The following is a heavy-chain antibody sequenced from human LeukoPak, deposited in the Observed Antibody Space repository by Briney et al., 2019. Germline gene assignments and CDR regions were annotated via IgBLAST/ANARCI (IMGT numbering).Heavy chain of an antibody. V-gene: IGHV4-59*01. D-gene: IGHD2-15*01. J-gene: IGHJ4*02. CDR2: NYHGGTT. Sequence: SETLSLTCTLSSGSISTYQWTWIRQTPGKRLEWIGYNYHGGTTNYNPSLKGRTTISVDMSRNQFSLRMTSVTAADTAVYYCARALLRGGGPTYDYWGQGTLVAVAS. CDR1: SGSISTYQ. CDR3: ARALLRGGGPTYDY.